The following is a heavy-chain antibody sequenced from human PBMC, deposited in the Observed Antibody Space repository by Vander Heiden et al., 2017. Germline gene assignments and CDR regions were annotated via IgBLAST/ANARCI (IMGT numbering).Heavy chain of an antibody. Sequence: GRFTISRDNSKNTLYLQMNSLRAEDTAVDYCATGVTMVRGVKGDAFDIWGQGTMVSVSS. CDR3: ATGVTMVRGVKGDAFDI. V-gene: IGHV3-23*01. D-gene: IGHD3-10*01. J-gene: IGHJ3*02.